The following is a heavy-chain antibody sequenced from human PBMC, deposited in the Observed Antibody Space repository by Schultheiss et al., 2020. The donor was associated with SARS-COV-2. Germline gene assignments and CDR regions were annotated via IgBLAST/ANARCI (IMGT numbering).Heavy chain of an antibody. CDR3: ARDRAGYGSGTYGMDV. Sequence: SETLSLTCTVSGGSISSYYWSWIRQPPGKGLEWIGEVNPSGGTNYNPSLKSRLTMSVDTSKNQFSLKLSSVTAADTAVYYCARDRAGYGSGTYGMDVWGQGTTVTVSS. CDR2: VNPSGGT. CDR1: GGSISSYY. J-gene: IGHJ6*02. D-gene: IGHD3-10*01. V-gene: IGHV4-4*08.